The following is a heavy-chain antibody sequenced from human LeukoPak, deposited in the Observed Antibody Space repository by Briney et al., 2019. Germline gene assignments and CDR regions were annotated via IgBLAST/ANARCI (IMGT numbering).Heavy chain of an antibody. D-gene: IGHD5/OR15-5a*01. V-gene: IGHV1-2*02. CDR1: GYGFSDFY. Sequence: ASVKVSCKASGYGFSDFYFNWVRQAPGQGLEWMGWINPHSGATNYAQRFQGRVSMDASIDTAYTELRRLTSDDTAVYYCATSSSVTHTRDPWGQGTLVTVSS. CDR3: ATSSSVTHTRDP. CDR2: INPHSGAT. J-gene: IGHJ5*02.